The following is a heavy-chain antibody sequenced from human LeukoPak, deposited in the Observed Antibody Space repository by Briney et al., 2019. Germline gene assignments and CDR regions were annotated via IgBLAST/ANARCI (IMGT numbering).Heavy chain of an antibody. J-gene: IGHJ4*02. D-gene: IGHD6-13*01. CDR2: IYNTGST. Sequence: GGSLRLSCAASGFTVSTNYMSWVRQAPGKGLEWVSVIYNTGSTYYADSVKGRFTISRDHSKNTLYLQMNSLRAEDTAVNYCARVDGSSWYPDFWGQGTLVTVSS. CDR1: GFTVSTNY. V-gene: IGHV3-53*01. CDR3: ARVDGSSWYPDF.